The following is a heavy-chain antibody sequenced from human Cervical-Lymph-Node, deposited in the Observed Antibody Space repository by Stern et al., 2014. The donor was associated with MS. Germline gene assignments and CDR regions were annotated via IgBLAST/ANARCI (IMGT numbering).Heavy chain of an antibody. CDR1: GYTFTSSD. Sequence: VQLVESGAEVRKPGASVKVSCKASGYTFTSSDINWVRQAPGQGLEWMGWMNPNNGNTVYAQKFQGRVTMTRNTSTSTAYMELSSLRSEDTAVYYCARGGITGATSFDYWGQGTLVTVSS. CDR3: ARGGITGATSFDY. J-gene: IGHJ4*02. V-gene: IGHV1-8*02. D-gene: IGHD1-7*01. CDR2: MNPNNGNT.